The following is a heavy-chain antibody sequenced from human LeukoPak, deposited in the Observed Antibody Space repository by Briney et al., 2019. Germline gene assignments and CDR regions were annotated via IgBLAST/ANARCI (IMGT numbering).Heavy chain of an antibody. CDR2: MNPNSGNT. D-gene: IGHD4-17*01. J-gene: IGHJ3*02. V-gene: IGHV1-8*01. Sequence: ASVKVSCKASGYTFTSYDINWVRQATGQGLEWMGWMNPNSGNTGYAQRFQGRVTMTRNTSISTAYMELSSLRSEDTAVYYCAITRGDDYGDYEGAFDIWGQGTMVTVSS. CDR3: AITRGDDYGDYEGAFDI. CDR1: GYTFTSYD.